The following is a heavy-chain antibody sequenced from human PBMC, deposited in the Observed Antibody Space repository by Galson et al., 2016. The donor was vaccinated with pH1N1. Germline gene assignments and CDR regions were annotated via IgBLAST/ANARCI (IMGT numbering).Heavy chain of an antibody. D-gene: IGHD1-7*01. V-gene: IGHV1-2*02. CDR2: INPNSGGT. J-gene: IGHJ4*02. CDR1: GYTFTGYY. Sequence: SVKVSCKASGYTFTGYYIHWIRQAPGQGLEWMGWINPNSGGTNYAPKFQGRVTMTRDTSITTAYLEVSNLTSDDTAVFYCATYQTAITGTSTQVMVYWGQGALVTVSS. CDR3: ATYQTAITGTSTQVMVY.